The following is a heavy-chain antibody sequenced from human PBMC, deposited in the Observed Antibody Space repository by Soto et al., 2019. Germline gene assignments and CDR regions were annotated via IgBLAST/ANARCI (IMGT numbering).Heavy chain of an antibody. D-gene: IGHD5-12*01. CDR1: GYPFSKYG. Sequence: QLQLVQSGGEVKKPGASVRVSCEAYGYPFSKYGISWIRQAPGQGLEWMGWIKPDNGNTDYAQKFQGRVTMTTDTSSNIAYMELRSLRSDDTAVYYCGTSYDSGFDPWGQGTMVSVSS. V-gene: IGHV1-18*04. CDR3: GTSYDSGFDP. J-gene: IGHJ5*02. CDR2: IKPDNGNT.